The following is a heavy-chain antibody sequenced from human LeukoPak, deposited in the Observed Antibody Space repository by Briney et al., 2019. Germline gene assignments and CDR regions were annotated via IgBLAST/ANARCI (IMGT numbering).Heavy chain of an antibody. Sequence: GGSLRLSCAASRFIFSNYWMSWIRQAPGKGLGWVANIKQDGSEKNYVDSVKGRFTISRDNAKNSVYLQLNSLRAEDTAIYYCARQYYCSGTCSFDYWGQGTLVTVSS. CDR3: ARQYYCSGTCSFDY. D-gene: IGHD2-2*01. CDR1: RFIFSNYW. J-gene: IGHJ4*02. V-gene: IGHV3-7*01. CDR2: IKQDGSEK.